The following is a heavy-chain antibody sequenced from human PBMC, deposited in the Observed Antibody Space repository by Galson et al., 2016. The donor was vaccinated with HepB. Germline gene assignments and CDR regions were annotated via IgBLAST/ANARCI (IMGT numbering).Heavy chain of an antibody. D-gene: IGHD3-22*01. V-gene: IGHV3-21*01. Sequence: SLRLSCAASGFTFSSYSMNWVRQAPGKGLEWVSSISSSSSYIYYADSVKGRFTISRDNAKNSLYLQMNSPRSEDTAVYYCARASYYDSSGHDVFDIWGQGTMVTVSS. CDR2: ISSSSSYI. CDR1: GFTFSSYS. CDR3: ARASYYDSSGHDVFDI. J-gene: IGHJ3*02.